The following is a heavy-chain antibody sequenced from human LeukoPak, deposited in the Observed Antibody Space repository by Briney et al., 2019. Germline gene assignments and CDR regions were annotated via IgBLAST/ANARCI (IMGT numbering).Heavy chain of an antibody. J-gene: IGHJ4*02. Sequence: GGSLRLSCAASGFTFSSYAMSWVRQAPGKGLEWFSAISGSGGSTYYADSVKGRFTISRDNSKNTLYLQMNSLRAEDTAVYYCAKSVRGYSYGYSDYWGQGTLVTVFS. CDR2: ISGSGGST. CDR3: AKSVRGYSYGYSDY. CDR1: GFTFSSYA. V-gene: IGHV3-23*01. D-gene: IGHD5-18*01.